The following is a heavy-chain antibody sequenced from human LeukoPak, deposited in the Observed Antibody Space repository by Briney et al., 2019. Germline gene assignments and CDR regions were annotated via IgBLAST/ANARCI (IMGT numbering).Heavy chain of an antibody. J-gene: IGHJ4*01. V-gene: IGHV3-48*02. CDR1: GFTFSSYS. CDR2: ITSSSGTI. D-gene: IGHD1-14*01. Sequence: GGSLRLSCSASGFTFSSYSMDWVRQAPGKGLEWLSYITSSSGTIYYADSVKGRFTVSRDNAKNSLYLQMNSLRDEDTAVYYCARDRTTLIDYWGQGIRVTVSS. CDR3: ARDRTTLIDY.